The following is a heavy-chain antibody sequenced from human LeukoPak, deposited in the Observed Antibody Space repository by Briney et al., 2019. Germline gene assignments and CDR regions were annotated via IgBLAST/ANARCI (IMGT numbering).Heavy chain of an antibody. CDR2: ISAYNGNT. Sequence: ASVKVSCKASGYTFTSYGISWVRQAPGQGLEWIGWISAYNGNTNYAQKLQGRVTMTTDTSTSTAYMELRSLRSDDTAVYYCARSPQGTATTANWLDPWGQGTLVTVSP. J-gene: IGHJ5*02. V-gene: IGHV1-18*01. CDR3: ARSPQGTATTANWLDP. D-gene: IGHD4-17*01. CDR1: GYTFTSYG.